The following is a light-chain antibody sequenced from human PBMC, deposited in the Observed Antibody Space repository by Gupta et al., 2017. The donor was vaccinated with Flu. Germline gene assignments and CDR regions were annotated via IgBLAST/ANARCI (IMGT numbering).Light chain of an antibody. Sequence: PATLSVSPGERATLSCRASQSVSSNLAWYQQKPGQAPRLLIYDASTRATGIPARFSGSGSGTQFTLTISSLQSEDFAVYYCQQYNNWPETFGQGTKVEIK. CDR3: QQYNNWPET. CDR1: QSVSSN. V-gene: IGKV3-15*01. J-gene: IGKJ1*01. CDR2: DAS.